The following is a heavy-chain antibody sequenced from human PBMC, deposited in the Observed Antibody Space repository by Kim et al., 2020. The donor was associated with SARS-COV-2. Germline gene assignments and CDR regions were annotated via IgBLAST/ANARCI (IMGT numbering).Heavy chain of an antibody. CDR2: INHSGST. D-gene: IGHD3-10*01. Sequence: SETLSLTCAVYGGSFSGYYWSWIRQPPGKGLEWIGEINHSGSTNYNPSLKSRVTISVDTSKNQFSLKLSSVTAADTAVYYCARARITMVRAGSWFDPWG. J-gene: IGHJ5*02. V-gene: IGHV4-34*01. CDR3: ARARITMVRAGSWFDP. CDR1: GGSFSGYY.